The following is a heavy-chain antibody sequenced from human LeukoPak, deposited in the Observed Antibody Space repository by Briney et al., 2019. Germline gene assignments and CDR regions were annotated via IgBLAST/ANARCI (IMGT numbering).Heavy chain of an antibody. V-gene: IGHV4-39*01. CDR2: IYYSGTT. D-gene: IGHD2-15*01. CDR1: GFTFSSYW. Sequence: AGGSLRLSCAASGFTFSSYWMSWVRQSPGRGLEWIGSIYYSGTTYYNPSLKSRVTISVDTSKNQFSLKLSSVTAADTAVYYCARRGAANWFDPWGQGTLVTVSS. J-gene: IGHJ5*02. CDR3: ARRGAANWFDP.